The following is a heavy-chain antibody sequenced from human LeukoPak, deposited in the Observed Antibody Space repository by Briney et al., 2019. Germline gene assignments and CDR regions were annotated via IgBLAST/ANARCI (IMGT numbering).Heavy chain of an antibody. CDR2: IYHSGST. J-gene: IGHJ4*02. D-gene: IGHD1-26*01. V-gene: IGHV4-39*01. Sequence: SETLSLTCTVSGGSISSSSYYWDWFRQPPRKGLEWIGYIYHSGSTYYNPSLKSRVTISVDTSKNQFSLKLSSVTAADTAVYYCARLRRNSGRTGWGQGTLVTVSS. CDR3: ARLRRNSGRTG. CDR1: GGSISSSSYY.